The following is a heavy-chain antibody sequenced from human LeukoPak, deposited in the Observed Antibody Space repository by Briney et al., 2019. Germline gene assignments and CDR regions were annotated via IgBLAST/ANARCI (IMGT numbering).Heavy chain of an antibody. J-gene: IGHJ4*02. Sequence: ASVKVSCKASGYTFTSYGIHWVRQAPGQGLEWMGWISAYNGNTNYAQKLQGRVTMTTDTSTSTAYMELRSLRSDDTAVFYCAREEMITFGGVIVTLSGYFDYWGQGTLVTVSS. CDR2: ISAYNGNT. CDR3: AREEMITFGGVIVTLSGYFDY. CDR1: GYTFTSYG. D-gene: IGHD3-16*02. V-gene: IGHV1-18*01.